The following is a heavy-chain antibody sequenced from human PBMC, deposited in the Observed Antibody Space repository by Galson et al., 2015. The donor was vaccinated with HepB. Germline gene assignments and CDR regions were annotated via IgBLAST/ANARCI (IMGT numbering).Heavy chain of an antibody. V-gene: IGHV4-39*01. CDR1: GGSISSSSYY. CDR3: ARRDGGSYYPLGYFNY. CDR2: IYYSGST. D-gene: IGHD1-26*01. Sequence: ETLSLTCTVSGGSISSSSYYWGWIRQPPGKGLEWIGSIYYSGSTYYNPSLKGRVTISVDTSKNQFSLKLSSVTAADTAVYYCARRDGGSYYPLGYFNYWGQGTLVTVSS. J-gene: IGHJ4*02.